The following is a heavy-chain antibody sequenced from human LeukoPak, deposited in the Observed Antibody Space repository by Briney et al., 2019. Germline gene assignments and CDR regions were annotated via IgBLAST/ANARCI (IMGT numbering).Heavy chain of an antibody. V-gene: IGHV4-30-2*01. CDR2: IYHSGST. Sequence: PSETLSLTCAVSGGSISSGGYSWSWLRQPPGMGLEWIGYIYHSGSTYYNPSLKSRVTISVDRSKNQFSLKLSSVTAADTAVYYCARGGRRISDYGMDVWGKGTTVTVSS. CDR1: GGSISSGGYS. J-gene: IGHJ6*04. CDR3: ARGGRRISDYGMDV. D-gene: IGHD1-26*01.